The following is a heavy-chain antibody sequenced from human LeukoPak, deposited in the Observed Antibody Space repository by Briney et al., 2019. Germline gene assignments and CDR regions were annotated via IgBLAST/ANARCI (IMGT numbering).Heavy chain of an antibody. CDR1: AFTFSSYA. J-gene: IGHJ4*02. V-gene: IGHV3-23*01. D-gene: IGHD2-2*01. CDR3: AKAPLVVPAAAYFDY. CDR2: ISGSGAST. Sequence: GESLRPSCAASAFTFSSYAMSCVRPAPGKGLEWVSAISGSGASTYYADSVKGRFTISRDNSNNTLYLQMNSLRAEDTAVCYCAKAPLVVPAAAYFDYWGQGTVVTVSS.